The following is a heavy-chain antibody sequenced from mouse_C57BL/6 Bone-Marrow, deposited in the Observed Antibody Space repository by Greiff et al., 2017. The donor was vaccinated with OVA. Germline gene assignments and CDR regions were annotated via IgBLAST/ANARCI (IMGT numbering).Heavy chain of an antibody. V-gene: IGHV1-69*01. Sequence: QVQLQQSVAELVMPGASVKLSCKASGYTFTSYWMHWVKQRPGQGLEWIGEIDPSDSYTNYNQKFKGKSTLTVDKSSSTAYMQLSSLTSEDSAVYYCARWGTTVVAPFDYWGQGTTLTVSS. CDR1: GYTFTSYW. D-gene: IGHD1-1*01. J-gene: IGHJ2*01. CDR2: IDPSDSYT. CDR3: ARWGTTVVAPFDY.